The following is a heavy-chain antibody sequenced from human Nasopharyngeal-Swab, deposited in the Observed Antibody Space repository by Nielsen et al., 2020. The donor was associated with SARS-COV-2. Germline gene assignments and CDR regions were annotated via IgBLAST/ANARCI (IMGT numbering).Heavy chain of an antibody. J-gene: IGHJ4*02. V-gene: IGHV2-5*02. CDR2: IYWDDDK. D-gene: IGHD5-18*01. CDR3: AHTRYIRLLGY. Sequence: SGPMLVKPTQTLTLTCTFSGFSLSTSGVGVGWIRQPPGKALEWLALIYWDDDKRYRPSLKSRLTITKDTSKNQVVLTMTNMDPVDTATYYCAHTRYIRLLGYWGQGTLVTVSS. CDR1: GFSLSTSGVG.